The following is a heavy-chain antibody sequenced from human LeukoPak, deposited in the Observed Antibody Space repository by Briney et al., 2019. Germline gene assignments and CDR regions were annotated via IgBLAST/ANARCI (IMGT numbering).Heavy chain of an antibody. D-gene: IGHD1-26*01. Sequence: SETLSLTCTVSGGSISSYYWSWIRQPPGKGLEWIGYIYYSGSTNYNPSLKSRVTISVDTSKNQFSLKLNSVTAADTAVYYCARVGSYEYYFDYCGQGTLVTVSS. CDR3: ARVGSYEYYFDY. CDR2: IYYSGST. J-gene: IGHJ4*02. CDR1: GGSISSYY. V-gene: IGHV4-59*01.